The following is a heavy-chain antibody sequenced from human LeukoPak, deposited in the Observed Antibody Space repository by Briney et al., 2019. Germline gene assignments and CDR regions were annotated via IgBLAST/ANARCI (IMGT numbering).Heavy chain of an antibody. V-gene: IGHV4-59*08. J-gene: IGHJ4*02. D-gene: IGHD6-19*01. CDR1: GGSISTYY. Sequence: PSETLSLTCTVSGGSISTYYWSWIRQPPGKGLEWIGYIYYSGSTNYNPSLKSRVTISVDTSKNQFSLKLSSVTAADTAVYYCASIQGAVAPFDYWGQGTLVTVSS. CDR3: ASIQGAVAPFDY. CDR2: IYYSGST.